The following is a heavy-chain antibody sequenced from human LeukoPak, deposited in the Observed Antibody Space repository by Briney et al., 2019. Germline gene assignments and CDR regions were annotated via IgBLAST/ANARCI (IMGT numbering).Heavy chain of an antibody. J-gene: IGHJ5*02. Sequence: ASVKVSCKVSGYTLTELSMHWVRQAPGKGLEWMGGFDPEDGETIYAQKFQGRVTITRDTSASTAYMELSSLRSEDTAVYYCARDPYGDYRFDPWGQGTLVTVSS. V-gene: IGHV1-24*01. CDR1: GYTLTELS. CDR3: ARDPYGDYRFDP. D-gene: IGHD4-17*01. CDR2: FDPEDGET.